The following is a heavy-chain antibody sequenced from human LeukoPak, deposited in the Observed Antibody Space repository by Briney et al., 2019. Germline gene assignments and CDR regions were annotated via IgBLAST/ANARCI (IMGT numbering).Heavy chain of an antibody. J-gene: IGHJ6*02. Sequence: SVKVSCKASGGTFSSYAISWVRQAPGQGLEWMGRIIPILGIANYAQKFQGRVTITADKSTSTAYMELSSLRSEDTAVYYCARVYYYGSGRDYYHGMDVWGQGTTVTVSS. CDR3: ARVYYYGSGRDYYHGMDV. CDR1: GGTFSSYA. CDR2: IIPILGIA. V-gene: IGHV1-69*04. D-gene: IGHD3-10*01.